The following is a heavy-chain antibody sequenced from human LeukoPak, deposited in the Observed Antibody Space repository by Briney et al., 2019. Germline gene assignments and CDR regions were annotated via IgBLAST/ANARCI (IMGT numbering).Heavy chain of an antibody. Sequence: ASVKVSCKVSGYTLTELSMHWVRQAPGKGLEWMGGFDPEDGETIYAQKFQGRVTMTTDTSTSTAYMELRSLRSDDTAVYYCARDSPIGEKVWFDPWGQGTLVTVSS. CDR1: GYTLTELS. CDR3: ARDSPIGEKVWFDP. CDR2: FDPEDGET. J-gene: IGHJ5*02. V-gene: IGHV1-24*01. D-gene: IGHD3-10*01.